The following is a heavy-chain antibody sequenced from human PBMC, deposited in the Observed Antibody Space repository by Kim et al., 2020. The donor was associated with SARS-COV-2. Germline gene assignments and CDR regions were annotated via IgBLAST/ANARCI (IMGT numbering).Heavy chain of an antibody. CDR1: GFTFSSYG. CDR2: IWYDGSNK. D-gene: IGHD3-16*02. CDR3: ARDPEPLFGGVIVMWYYFDY. J-gene: IGHJ4*02. V-gene: IGHV3-33*01. Sequence: GGSLRLSCAASGFTFSSYGMHWVRQAPGKGLEWVAVIWYDGSNKYYADSVKGRFTISRDNSKNTLYLQMNSLRAEDTAVYYCARDPEPLFGGVIVMWYYFDYWGQGTLVTVSS.